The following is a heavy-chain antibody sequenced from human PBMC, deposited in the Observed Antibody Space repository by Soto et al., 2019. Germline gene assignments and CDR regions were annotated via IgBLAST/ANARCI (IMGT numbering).Heavy chain of an antibody. J-gene: IGHJ6*02. CDR2: INPMFIEP. CDR1: GDTFSNFA. Sequence: QMRLVQSGAEVKKPGSSVKVSCKASGDTFSNFAFSWVRRAPGQGLEWMGGINPMFIEPDYAQTFRDSTTIFPDESTSTVYLELRSLRSAATGLYFCSRDPHSIGWGSHAFYGMDVWGQGTTVTVTS. CDR3: SRDPHSIGWGSHAFYGMDV. D-gene: IGHD6-19*01. V-gene: IGHV1-69*01.